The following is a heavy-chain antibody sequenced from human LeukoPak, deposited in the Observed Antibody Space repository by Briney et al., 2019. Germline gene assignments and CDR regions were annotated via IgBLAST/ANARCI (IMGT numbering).Heavy chain of an antibody. V-gene: IGHV4-39*07. CDR2: LFYSGTA. CDR1: GGSISSSDHY. CDR3: VRVVMATSYFDN. J-gene: IGHJ4*02. D-gene: IGHD5-24*01. Sequence: SVTLSLTCTVSGGSISSSDHYWGWIRPPPGEGLEWIGSLFYSGTAYYNPSLGGRVTISADTSRTRFSLKLNSVTAADTAVYYCVRVVMATSYFDNWGQGTLVTVSS.